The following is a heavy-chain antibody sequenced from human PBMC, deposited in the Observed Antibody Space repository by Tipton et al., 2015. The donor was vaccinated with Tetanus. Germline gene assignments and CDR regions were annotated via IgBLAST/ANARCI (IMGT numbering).Heavy chain of an antibody. CDR3: ARDPGHGSGTEYDP. CDR2: IYSDGRT. J-gene: IGHJ5*02. D-gene: IGHD3-10*01. CDR1: GFDVSSNY. V-gene: IGHV3-53*01. Sequence: SLRLSCAASGFDVSSNYMSWVRQAPGKGLEWVSVIYSDGRTYYADSVKGRFTISRDNSKNTLYLQMSSLRAEDTAMYYCARDPGHGSGTEYDPWGQGTLVTVSS.